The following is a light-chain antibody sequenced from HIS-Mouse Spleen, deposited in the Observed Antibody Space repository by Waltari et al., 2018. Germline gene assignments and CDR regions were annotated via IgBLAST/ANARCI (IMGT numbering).Light chain of an antibody. CDR2: SKN. CDR1: SSNLGSNT. V-gene: IGLV1-44*01. J-gene: IGLJ3*02. CDR3: AAWDDSLNGWV. Sequence: QSVPTHPPSASGTPAQRATISCSGSSSNLGSNTLNWYQQLPGTAPKLLIYSKNHRPSGVPDRFSGSKSGTSASLAISGLQSEDEADYYCAAWDDSLNGWVFGGGTKLTVL.